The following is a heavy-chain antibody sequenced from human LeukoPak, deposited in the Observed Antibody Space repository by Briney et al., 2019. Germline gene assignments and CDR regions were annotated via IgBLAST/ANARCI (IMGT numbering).Heavy chain of an antibody. CDR1: GTTLNNYG. Sequence: ASVKVSCKATGTTLNNYGITWVRQAPGRGLEWMGWISAYNGNTNYAQKFQGRATMTTDTSTSTAYMELRSLRSDDTALYYCARDCSGGTCYLDYWGQGTLVTVSS. J-gene: IGHJ4*02. V-gene: IGHV1-18*01. CDR3: ARDCSGGTCYLDY. CDR2: ISAYNGNT. D-gene: IGHD2-15*01.